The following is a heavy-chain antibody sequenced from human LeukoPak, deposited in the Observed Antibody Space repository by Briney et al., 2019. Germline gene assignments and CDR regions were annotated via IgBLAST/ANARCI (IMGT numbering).Heavy chain of an antibody. CDR1: GGSISSSSYY. CDR3: ARAFLTVTTEGFGYFDL. V-gene: IGHV4-39*07. Sequence: ETLSLTCTVSGGSISSSSYYWGWIRQPPGKGREWIGSIYYSGSTYYNPSLKSRVTISVDTSKNQFSLKLSSVTAADTAVYYCARAFLTVTTEGFGYFDLWGRGTLVTVSS. D-gene: IGHD4-17*01. CDR2: IYYSGST. J-gene: IGHJ2*01.